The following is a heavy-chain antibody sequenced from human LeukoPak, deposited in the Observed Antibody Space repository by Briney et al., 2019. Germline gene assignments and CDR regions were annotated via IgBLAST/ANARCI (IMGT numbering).Heavy chain of an antibody. CDR2: ISGSGGDT. J-gene: IGHJ4*02. V-gene: IGHV3-23*01. CDR1: GFTLSNYA. Sequence: GGSLRLSCAASGFTLSNYAMNWVRQAPGKGLEWVSTISGSGGDTVYADSVRGRFTISRDNSKNTLYLQMDRLKVEDTARYYCARGGGSSGWGDFDYWGQGTLVTVSS. D-gene: IGHD6-19*01. CDR3: ARGGGSSGWGDFDY.